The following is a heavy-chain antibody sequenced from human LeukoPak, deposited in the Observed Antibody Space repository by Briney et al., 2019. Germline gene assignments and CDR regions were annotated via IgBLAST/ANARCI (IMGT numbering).Heavy chain of an antibody. CDR2: ISYDGSNK. J-gene: IGHJ4*02. D-gene: IGHD6-13*01. CDR1: GFPFSSYG. V-gene: IGHV3-30*18. CDR3: AKVKGSSWLTDY. Sequence: QPGRSLRLSCAASGFPFSSYGMHWVRQAPGKGLEWVAVISYDGSNKYYADSVKGRFTISRDNSKNTLYLQMNSLRAEDTAVYYCAKVKGSSWLTDYWGQGTLVTVSS.